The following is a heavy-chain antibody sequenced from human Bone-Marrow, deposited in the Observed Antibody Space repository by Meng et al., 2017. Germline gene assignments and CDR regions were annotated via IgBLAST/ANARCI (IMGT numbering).Heavy chain of an antibody. D-gene: IGHD5-12*01. J-gene: IGHJ4*02. Sequence: EVELVESGGGLVKPGGSLRLSCEGSGFTFSNAHMTWVRQVPGKRLEWVGRIKSKPDGETIDYAAPVKGRFTISRDDSKNTVYLQMNSLKTEDTAVYYCSGHIDYWGQGTLVTVSS. CDR1: GFTFSNAH. CDR2: IKSKPDGETI. CDR3: SGHIDY. V-gene: IGHV3-15*01.